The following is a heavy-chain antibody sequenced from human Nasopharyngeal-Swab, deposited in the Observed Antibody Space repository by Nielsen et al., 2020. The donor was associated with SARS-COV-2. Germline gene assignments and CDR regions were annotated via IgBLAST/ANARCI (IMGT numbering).Heavy chain of an antibody. CDR3: ASARGSFDY. V-gene: IGHV3-23*03. Sequence: VRQAPGKRLEWVALIYGGGFVTHYVDSVKGRFTVSRDDSRGTLSLQMNSLRVDDTAVYYCASARGSFDYWGQGAVVTVSS. J-gene: IGHJ4*02. CDR2: IYGGGFVT.